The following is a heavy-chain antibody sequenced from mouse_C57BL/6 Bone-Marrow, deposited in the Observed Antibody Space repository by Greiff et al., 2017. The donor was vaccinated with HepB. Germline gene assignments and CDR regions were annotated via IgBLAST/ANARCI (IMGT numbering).Heavy chain of an antibody. CDR2: ISYDGSN. J-gene: IGHJ3*01. CDR3: ARDRSGGTAY. V-gene: IGHV3-6*01. D-gene: IGHD3-3*01. Sequence: EVKLLESGPGLVKPSQSLSLTCSVTGYSITSGYYWNWIRQFPGNKLEWMGYISYDGSNNYNPSLKNRISITRDTSKNQFFLKLNSVTTEDTATYYCARDRSGGTAYWGQGTLVTVSA. CDR1: GYSITSGYY.